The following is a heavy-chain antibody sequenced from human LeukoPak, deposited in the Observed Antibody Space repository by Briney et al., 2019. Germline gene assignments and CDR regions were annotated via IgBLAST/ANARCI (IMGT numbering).Heavy chain of an antibody. V-gene: IGHV4-59*01. D-gene: IGHD6-13*01. CDR1: GGSISSYY. J-gene: IGHJ4*02. CDR3: ARGSSLPLDY. CDR2: TYYSGST. Sequence: ESSETLSLTCTVSGGSISSYYWSWIRQPPGKGLEWIGYTYYSGSTNYNPSLKSRVTISVDTSKNQFSLKLSSVTAADTAVYYCARGSSLPLDYWGQGTLVTVSS.